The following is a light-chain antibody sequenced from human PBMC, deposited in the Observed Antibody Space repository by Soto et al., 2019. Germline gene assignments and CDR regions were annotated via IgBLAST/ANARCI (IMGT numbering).Light chain of an antibody. CDR2: AAS. CDR3: HRSFSTPLT. V-gene: IGKV1-39*01. Sequence: DIQMTQSPSSLSASVGDRVTITCRASQSISSYLHWYQQKPGKAPKLLIYAASSLQSGVPSRFSGSGSGTDFTLTISSLQPEDFATYYCHRSFSTPLTFGGGTKVEIK. J-gene: IGKJ4*01. CDR1: QSISSY.